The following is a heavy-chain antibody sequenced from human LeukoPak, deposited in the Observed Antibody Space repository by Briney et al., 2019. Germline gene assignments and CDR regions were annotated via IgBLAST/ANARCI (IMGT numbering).Heavy chain of an antibody. CDR2: ISAYNGNT. J-gene: IGHJ4*02. V-gene: IGHV1-18*01. Sequence: ASVKVSCKASGYTFTSYGISWVRQAPGQGLEWMGWISAYNGNTNYAQKLQGRVTMTTDTSTSTAYMELRSLRSDDTAVYYCARLGYYDSSGYVPGDYWGQGTLVTVSS. D-gene: IGHD3-22*01. CDR1: GYTFTSYG. CDR3: ARLGYYDSSGYVPGDY.